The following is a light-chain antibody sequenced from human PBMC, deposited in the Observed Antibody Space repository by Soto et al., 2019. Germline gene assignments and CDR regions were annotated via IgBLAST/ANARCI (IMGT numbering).Light chain of an antibody. J-gene: IGLJ1*01. CDR1: SSNIGNNY. CDR2: ENK. CDR3: GTWDSSLSAGRV. Sequence: QSVLTQPPSVSAAPGQKVTISCSGSSSNIGNNYVSWYQQLPGTAPKLLIYENKKRPSGIPDRLSGSKYDTSATLGITGLQTGDEADYYCGTWDSSLSAGRVFGTGTKVTVL. V-gene: IGLV1-51*02.